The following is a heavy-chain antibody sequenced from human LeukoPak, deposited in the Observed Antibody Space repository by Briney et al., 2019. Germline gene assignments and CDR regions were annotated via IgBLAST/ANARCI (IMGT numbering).Heavy chain of an antibody. CDR2: INPNSGGT. D-gene: IGHD2-2*01. CDR3: ARSVPADAFDI. CDR1: GYTFTGYY. V-gene: IGHV1-2*02. J-gene: IGHJ3*02. Sequence: ASVKVSCKASGYTFTGYYMHWVRQDPGQRLEWMGWINPNSGGTNYAQKFQGRVTMTRDTSISTAYMELSRLRSDDTAVYYCARSVPADAFDIWGQGTMVTVSS.